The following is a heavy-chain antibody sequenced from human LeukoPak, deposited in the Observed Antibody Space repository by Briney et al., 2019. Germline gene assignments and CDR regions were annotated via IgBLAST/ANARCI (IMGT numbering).Heavy chain of an antibody. V-gene: IGHV3-30*18. CDR1: GFXFSSYG. Sequence: GGSLRLSCAASGFXFSSYGMHWARQAPGKGLEWVAVISYDGSNKYYALSVKGRFTISRDNSKNTLYLQMSSLRAEDTAVYYCAKDLEATTRGFDYWGQGTLVTVSS. CDR2: ISYDGSNK. D-gene: IGHD5-12*01. J-gene: IGHJ4*02. CDR3: AKDLEATTRGFDY.